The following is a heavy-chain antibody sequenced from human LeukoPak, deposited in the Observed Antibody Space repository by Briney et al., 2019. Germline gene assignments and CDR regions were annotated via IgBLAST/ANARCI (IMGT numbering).Heavy chain of an antibody. J-gene: IGHJ6*03. D-gene: IGHD6-19*01. V-gene: IGHV4-38-2*01. Sequence: SETLSLTCAVSGYSISSGYYWGWIRQPPGKGVEWIGSSYDSGSNYYNPSLKSRVTISVDTSKNQFSLKLNCLTAADTAVYYCARGRSAVAGTKVYYYYYYMDVWGKGTTVTVSS. CDR2: SYDSGSN. CDR3: ARGRSAVAGTKVYYYYYYMDV. CDR1: GYSISSGYY.